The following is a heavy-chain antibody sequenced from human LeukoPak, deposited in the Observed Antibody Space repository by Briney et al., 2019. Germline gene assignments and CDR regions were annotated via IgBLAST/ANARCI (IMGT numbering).Heavy chain of an antibody. CDR1: GLTFSSNY. CDR2: IYSGGST. J-gene: IGHJ4*02. V-gene: IGHV3-66*02. CDR3: ARDLRMITFGGVIAQGDY. Sequence: PGGSLRLSCAASGLTFSSNYMSWVRQAPGKGLEWVSVIYSGGSTYYADSVKGRFTISRDNSKNTLYLQMNSLRAEDTAVYYCARDLRMITFGGVIAQGDYWGQGTLVTVSS. D-gene: IGHD3-16*02.